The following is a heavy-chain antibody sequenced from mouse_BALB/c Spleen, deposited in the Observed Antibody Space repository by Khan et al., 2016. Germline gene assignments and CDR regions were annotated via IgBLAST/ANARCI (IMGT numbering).Heavy chain of an antibody. Sequence: QLEESGGGLVQPGGSMKFSCEASGFTFSNYWMSWVRQSPQQGLEWVAEIRLRSDNYTTHYAESVKGQFTISRDDSKSRLFLRMNSLRAEDTGIYYCTGGNPWYFDVWGAGTTVTVSS. V-gene: IGHV6-6*02. CDR3: TGGNPWYFDV. CDR2: IRLRSDNYTT. CDR1: GFTFSNYW. D-gene: IGHD1-1*02. J-gene: IGHJ1*01.